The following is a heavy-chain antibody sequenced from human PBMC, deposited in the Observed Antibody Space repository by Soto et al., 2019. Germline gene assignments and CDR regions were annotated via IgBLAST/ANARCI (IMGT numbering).Heavy chain of an antibody. D-gene: IGHD6-6*01. V-gene: IGHV3-30-3*01. CDR1: GFTFSSYA. CDR3: AREYTRKQLVP. Sequence: QVQLVESGGGVVQPGRSLRLSCAASGFTFSSYAIQLVRQAPGKGLEWVAGISFDGSDKYYADSVKGRFTISRDNSKKTFYLQMNRLRPEDTAVFYCAREYTRKQLVPWGQGTLVTVSS. CDR2: ISFDGSDK. J-gene: IGHJ5*02.